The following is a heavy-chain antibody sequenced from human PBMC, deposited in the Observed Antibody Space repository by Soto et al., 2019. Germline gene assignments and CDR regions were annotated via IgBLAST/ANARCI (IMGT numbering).Heavy chain of an antibody. J-gene: IGHJ4*02. Sequence: QVQLQESGPGLVKPSQTLSLTCTVSGGSITTGGYYWSWIRQHPGKGLEWIGYIYYSGSTSYNPSLQSRITMSVDTSKNQCSLKLNSVTAADTAVYYCARDDTRAGYDYWGQGTLVTVSS. D-gene: IGHD5-18*01. CDR1: GGSITTGGYY. CDR2: IYYSGST. V-gene: IGHV4-31*03. CDR3: ARDDTRAGYDY.